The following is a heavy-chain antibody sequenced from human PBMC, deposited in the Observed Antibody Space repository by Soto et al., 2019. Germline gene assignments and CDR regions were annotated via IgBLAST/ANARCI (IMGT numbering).Heavy chain of an antibody. CDR2: IIPLCGTA. J-gene: IGHJ4*02. V-gene: IGHV1-69*01. CDR3: ASYCSGSSCVPDY. D-gene: IGHD2-15*01. CDR1: GGTFSSYA. Sequence: QVQLVQSGAEVKKPGSSVKVSCKASGGTFSSYAISWVRQAPGQGLEWMGGIIPLCGTANYAQKFQGRVTITADESTSTGSMEVSSLRSEDTAVYYCASYCSGSSCVPDYWGQGTLVTVSS.